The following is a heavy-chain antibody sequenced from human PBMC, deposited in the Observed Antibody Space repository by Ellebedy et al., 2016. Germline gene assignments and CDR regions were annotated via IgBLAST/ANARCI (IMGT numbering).Heavy chain of an antibody. Sequence: SETLSLXCTVSGGSISSSSYYWGWIRQPPGKGLEWIGSIYYSGSTYYNPSLKSRVTISVDTSKNQFSLKLSSVTAADTAVYYCARGRKYTAAAGTFYYYYMDVWGKGTTVTVSS. CDR3: ARGRKYTAAAGTFYYYYMDV. D-gene: IGHD6-13*01. CDR2: IYYSGST. V-gene: IGHV4-39*07. J-gene: IGHJ6*03. CDR1: GGSISSSSYY.